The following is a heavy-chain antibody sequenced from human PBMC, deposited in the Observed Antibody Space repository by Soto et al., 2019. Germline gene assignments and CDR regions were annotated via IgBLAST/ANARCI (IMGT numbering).Heavy chain of an antibody. V-gene: IGHV4-34*01. J-gene: IGHJ6*03. CDR1: GGSFSGYY. CDR2: INHSGST. CDR3: ARGPAGGYYYMDV. D-gene: IGHD3-10*01. Sequence: SETLSLTCAVYGGSFSGYYWSWIRQPPGKGLEWIGEINHSGSTNYNPSLKSRVTISVDTSKNQFSLKLSSVTAADTAVYYCARGPAGGYYYMDVWGKGTTVTVSS.